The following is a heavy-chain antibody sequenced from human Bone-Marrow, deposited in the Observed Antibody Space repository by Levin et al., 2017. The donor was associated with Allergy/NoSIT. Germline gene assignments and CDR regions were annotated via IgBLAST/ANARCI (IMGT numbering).Heavy chain of an antibody. Sequence: LSLTCAASGFSFSDSYMSWIRQAPGKGLEWVSYISSSSSTKNYGDSVKGRFTISRDNAKKSLYLQMNSLRDEDTAVYYCARGSAYSSSRGMDVWGQGTTVTVSS. CDR1: GFSFSDSY. J-gene: IGHJ6*02. D-gene: IGHD6-13*01. CDR3: ARGSAYSSSRGMDV. CDR2: ISSSSSTK. V-gene: IGHV3-11*01.